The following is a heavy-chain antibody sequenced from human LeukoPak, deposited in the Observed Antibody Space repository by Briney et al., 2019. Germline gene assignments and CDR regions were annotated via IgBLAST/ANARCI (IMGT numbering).Heavy chain of an antibody. CDR1: GGTFSNYA. Sequence: SVKVSCKTSGGTFSNYAISWVRQAPGQGLEWMGGIIPIFGTANYAQKFQGGVTITADKSTSTVYMELSSLKSEDTAVFFCAKSGSSGPARGYYYYMDVWGKGTTVIVSS. V-gene: IGHV1-69*06. D-gene: IGHD6-19*01. J-gene: IGHJ6*03. CDR2: IIPIFGTA. CDR3: AKSGSSGPARGYYYYMDV.